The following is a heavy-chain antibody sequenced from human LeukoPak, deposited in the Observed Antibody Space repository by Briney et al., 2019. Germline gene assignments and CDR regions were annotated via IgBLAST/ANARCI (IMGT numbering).Heavy chain of an antibody. J-gene: IGHJ5*02. V-gene: IGHV3-69-1*01. D-gene: IGHD3-10*01. CDR3: ARAPGEYYGSGRTYWFDP. CDR2: IGSSSTI. CDR1: GFTFSDYY. Sequence: GGSLRLSCAASGFTFSDYYMNWVRQAPGKGLEWVSSIGSSSTIYYADSVKGRFTISRDNAKNSLYLQMNSLRAEDTAVYYCARAPGEYYGSGRTYWFDPWGQGTLVTVSS.